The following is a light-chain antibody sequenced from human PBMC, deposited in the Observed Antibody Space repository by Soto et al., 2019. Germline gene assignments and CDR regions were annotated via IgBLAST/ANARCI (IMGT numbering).Light chain of an antibody. Sequence: EIVLTQSPGTLSLSPGERATLSCRASQSVRSSYLAWYRQKPGQAPRLLIYGASSRATGIPDRFSGSGSGTDFTLTISRLEPEDFAVYYCQQYGSSPPITFGQGTRLEIK. V-gene: IGKV3-20*01. CDR1: QSVRSSY. CDR2: GAS. J-gene: IGKJ5*01. CDR3: QQYGSSPPIT.